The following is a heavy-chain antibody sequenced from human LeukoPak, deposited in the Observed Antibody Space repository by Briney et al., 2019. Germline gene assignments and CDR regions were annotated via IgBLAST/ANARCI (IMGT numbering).Heavy chain of an antibody. CDR2: IYYSGST. V-gene: IGHV4-61*05. CDR3: ARLEALLYFDY. CDR1: GGSISSSSYY. J-gene: IGHJ4*02. Sequence: PSETLSLTCTVSGGSISSSSYYWGWIRQPPGKGLEWIGYIYYSGSTNYNPSLKSRVTISVDTSKNQFSLKLSSVTAADTAVYYCARLEALLYFDYWGQGTLVTVSS.